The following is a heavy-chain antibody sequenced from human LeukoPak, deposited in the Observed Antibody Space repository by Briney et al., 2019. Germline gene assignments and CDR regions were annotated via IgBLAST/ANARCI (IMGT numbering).Heavy chain of an antibody. J-gene: IGHJ6*03. CDR3: ARDPYSGSYGADYYYYMDV. Sequence: GGSLRLSCAASGFTFSNYWMHWVRQAAGKGLEWVGRIKSKANDGTTDYAAPVKARLTISRDDSRNTLYLQMNSLRAEDTAVYYCARDPYSGSYGADYYYYMDVWGKGTTVTISS. CDR1: GFTFSNYW. CDR2: IKSKANDGTT. D-gene: IGHD1-26*01. V-gene: IGHV3-15*01.